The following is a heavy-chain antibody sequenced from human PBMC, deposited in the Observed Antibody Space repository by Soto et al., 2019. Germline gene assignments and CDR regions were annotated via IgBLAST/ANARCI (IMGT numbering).Heavy chain of an antibody. D-gene: IGHD1-1*01. CDR1: RGSTSSSNW. Sequence: QVQLQESGPGLVKPSGTLSLTCAVSRGSTSSSNWWSWVRQSPGKGLECIGAMYHTGITNYSPSLKSRVTMSVDKSKNQFSLKLSSVTAADTAVYYCARESYNESNVGYFDLWGRGTLVSVSS. CDR3: ARESYNESNVGYFDL. V-gene: IGHV4-4*02. CDR2: MYHTGIT. J-gene: IGHJ2*01.